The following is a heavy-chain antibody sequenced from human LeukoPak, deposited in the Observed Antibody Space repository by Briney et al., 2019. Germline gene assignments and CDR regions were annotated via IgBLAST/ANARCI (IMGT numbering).Heavy chain of an antibody. Sequence: GRSLRLSCAASGFTFDDYAMHWVRQAPGKGLEWVSGISWNGGSIAYADSVRGRFTISRDNAKKSLYLQMNSLRVEDMALYYCTRPLTSNWADAFDVWGQGTMVTVSS. CDR1: GFTFDDYA. J-gene: IGHJ3*01. CDR2: ISWNGGSI. D-gene: IGHD6-13*01. CDR3: TRPLTSNWADAFDV. V-gene: IGHV3-9*03.